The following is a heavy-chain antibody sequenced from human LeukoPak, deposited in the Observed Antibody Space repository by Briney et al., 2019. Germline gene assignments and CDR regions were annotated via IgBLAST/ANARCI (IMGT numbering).Heavy chain of an antibody. J-gene: IGHJ6*02. CDR3: ARDSGSGRGDYYYGMDV. CDR1: GFTFSSYW. V-gene: IGHV3-21*01. Sequence: GGSLRLSCAGSGFTFSSYWMHWVRQAPGKGLEWVSSIGSSSGSIYYADSLKGRFTISRDNAKNSLYLQMSSLRAEDTAVYYCARDSGSGRGDYYYGMDVWGQGTTVTVSS. D-gene: IGHD3-10*01. CDR2: IGSSSGSI.